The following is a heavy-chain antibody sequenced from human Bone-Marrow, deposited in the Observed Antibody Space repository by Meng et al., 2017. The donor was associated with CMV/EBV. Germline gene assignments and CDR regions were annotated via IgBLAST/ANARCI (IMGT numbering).Heavy chain of an antibody. D-gene: IGHD3-22*01. J-gene: IGHJ4*02. V-gene: IGHV6-1*01. CDR2: TYYRSKWYN. CDR3: ARDQSSGYSY. Sequence: SQTLSLTCAIAGDSVSSNSADWNWIRQSPSRGLEWLGRTYYRSKWYNDYTVSVKSRMTINPDTSKNQSSLQLNSVTPEDTAVYYFARDQSSGYSYWGQGTLVTVSS. CDR1: GDSVSSNSAD.